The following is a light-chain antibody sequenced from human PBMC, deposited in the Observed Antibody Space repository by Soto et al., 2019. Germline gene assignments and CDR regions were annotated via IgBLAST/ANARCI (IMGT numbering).Light chain of an antibody. CDR2: GAS. CDR3: QQYGSSPYT. Sequence: EIVLTQSPGTLSLSPGERATLSCRASQSVSSSNLAWYQQKPGQAPRLIIYGASSRATVIPDRFSGSGSGTDFTLTVSRLEPEDFAVYFCQQYGSSPYTFGQGTKLEIK. CDR1: QSVSSSN. V-gene: IGKV3-20*01. J-gene: IGKJ2*01.